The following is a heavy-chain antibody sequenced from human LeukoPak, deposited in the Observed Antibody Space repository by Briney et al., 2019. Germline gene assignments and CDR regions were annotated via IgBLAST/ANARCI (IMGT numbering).Heavy chain of an antibody. CDR3: VRARRFGQSDASDI. J-gene: IGHJ3*02. CDR1: GVSITTNNW. CDR2: IYYTGTGSA. V-gene: IGHV4-4*02. D-gene: IGHD3-10*01. Sequence: SETLSLTCTVSGVSITTNNWWTWVRQPPGKGLEWIAEIYYTGTGSANYNPSLKSRVSISVDQSKNQFSLNLSSVTAADTAVYYCVRARRFGQSDASDIWGQGTMVTVSS.